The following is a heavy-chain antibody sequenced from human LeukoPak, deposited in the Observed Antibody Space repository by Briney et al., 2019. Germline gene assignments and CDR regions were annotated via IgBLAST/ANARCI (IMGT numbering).Heavy chain of an antibody. D-gene: IGHD5-12*01. CDR1: GGTFSSYA. J-gene: IGHJ6*03. Sequence: ASVKVSCKASGGTFSSYAINWVRQATGQGLEWMGWMNPNSGNTGYAQKFQGRVTMTRNTSISTAYMEMSSLRSEDTAVYYCARQNYLSGYPFYYYYYMDVWGKGTTVTISS. V-gene: IGHV1-8*02. CDR2: MNPNSGNT. CDR3: ARQNYLSGYPFYYYYYMDV.